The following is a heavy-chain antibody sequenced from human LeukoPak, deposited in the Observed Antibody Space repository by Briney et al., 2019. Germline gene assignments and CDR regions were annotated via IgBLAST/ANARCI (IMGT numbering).Heavy chain of an antibody. CDR2: MNPNSGNT. Sequence: ASVKVSCKASGYSITGNYIHWVRQAPGQGLEWMGWMNPNSGNTGYAQKFQGRVTITRDTSISTAYMELSSLRSEDTAVYYCARLQVRGVIGPWGQGTLLTVSS. CDR3: ARLQVRGVIGP. V-gene: IGHV1-8*03. D-gene: IGHD3-10*01. J-gene: IGHJ5*02. CDR1: GYSITGNY.